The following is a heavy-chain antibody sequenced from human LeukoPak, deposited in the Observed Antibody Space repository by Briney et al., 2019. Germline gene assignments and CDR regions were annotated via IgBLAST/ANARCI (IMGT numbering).Heavy chain of an antibody. J-gene: IGHJ4*02. Sequence: GASVKVSCKASGYTFTSYGISWVRQAPGQGPEWMGWIAVYNGDTKFLQKFQGRVTLTTDASTNTAYMELRSLTSDDTAVYYCARQAGYSTGWYGGYYFDHWGQGTPVTVS. CDR2: IAVYNGDT. CDR3: ARQAGYSTGWYGGYYFDH. V-gene: IGHV1-18*01. D-gene: IGHD6-19*01. CDR1: GYTFTSYG.